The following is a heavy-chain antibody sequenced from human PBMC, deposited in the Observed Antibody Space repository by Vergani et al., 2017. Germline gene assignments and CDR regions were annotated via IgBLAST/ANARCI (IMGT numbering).Heavy chain of an antibody. V-gene: IGHV4-4*02. Sequence: QVQLQESGPGLVKPSGTLSLTCAVSGGSISSSNWWSWVRQPPGKGLEWIGEIYHSGSTNYNPSLKSRVTISVDKSKNQFSLKLSSVTAADTAVYYCARATGYYGSGKEAYXFDYWGQGTLVTVSS. CDR1: GGSISSSNW. D-gene: IGHD3-10*01. CDR2: IYHSGST. J-gene: IGHJ4*02. CDR3: ARATGYYGSGKEAYXFDY.